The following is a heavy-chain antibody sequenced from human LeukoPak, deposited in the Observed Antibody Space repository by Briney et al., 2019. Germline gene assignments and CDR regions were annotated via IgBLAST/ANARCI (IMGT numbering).Heavy chain of an antibody. V-gene: IGHV1-69*06. J-gene: IGHJ4*02. Sequence: SVKVSCKASGGTFSSYAISWVRQAPGQGLEWMGGIIPIFGTANYAQKFQGRVTITADKSTSTAYMELSSLRSEDTAVYYCARYCSGGSCYSYFDYWGQGTLATVSS. D-gene: IGHD2-15*01. CDR2: IIPIFGTA. CDR1: GGTFSSYA. CDR3: ARYCSGGSCYSYFDY.